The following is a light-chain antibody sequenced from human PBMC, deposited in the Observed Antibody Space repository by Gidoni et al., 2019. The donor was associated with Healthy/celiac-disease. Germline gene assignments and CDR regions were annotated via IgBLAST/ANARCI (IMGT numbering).Light chain of an antibody. V-gene: IGKV1-5*01. J-gene: IGKJ3*01. CDR1: QSISSW. CDR2: DAS. Sequence: DIQMTQSPSTLSASVGDRVTITCRASQSISSWLAWYQQKPGKATKLLIYDASSLESRVPSRFSGSGSGTEFTLTISSLQPDDFATYYCQQYNSYSGVTFGPGTKVDIK. CDR3: QQYNSYSGVT.